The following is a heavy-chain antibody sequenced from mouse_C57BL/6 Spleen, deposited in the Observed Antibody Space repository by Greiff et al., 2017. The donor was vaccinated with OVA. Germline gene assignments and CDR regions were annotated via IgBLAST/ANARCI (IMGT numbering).Heavy chain of an antibody. V-gene: IGHV1-5*01. CDR1: GYTFTSYW. CDR3: ARSAMVTTRYWYFDV. Sequence: EVKLQESGTVLARPGASVKMSCKTSGYTFTSYWMHWVKQRPGQGLEWIGAIYPGNSDTSYNQKFKGKAKLTAVTSASTAYMQLSSLTDEDSAVYYCARSAMVTTRYWYFDVWGKGTTVTVSS. CDR2: IYPGNSDT. D-gene: IGHD2-2*01. J-gene: IGHJ1*03.